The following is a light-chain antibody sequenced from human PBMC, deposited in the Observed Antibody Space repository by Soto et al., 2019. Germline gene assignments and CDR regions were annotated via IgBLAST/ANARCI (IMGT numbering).Light chain of an antibody. CDR2: DAS. J-gene: IGKJ4*01. Sequence: EIVLTQSPGTLSLSPGERATLSCRASQSVRSTSLAWYQQKPGQAPRLLIYDASTRATDIPARFSGSGSGTEFTLTISSLQSEDFALYYCQQYNNWPLTFGGGTKVDIK. V-gene: IGKV3-15*01. CDR3: QQYNNWPLT. CDR1: QSVRST.